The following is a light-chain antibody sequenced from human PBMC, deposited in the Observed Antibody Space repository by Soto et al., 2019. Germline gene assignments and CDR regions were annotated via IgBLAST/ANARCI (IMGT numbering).Light chain of an antibody. CDR1: QHISKY. CDR3: QQYENLLRPLT. Sequence: DIQMTQSPSSLSASVGDRVTITCQASQHISKYLNWYQQKPGKGPKLLIYDASNLETGVPSRFSGSGSGTDFTLTISSLQPEDIATYFCQQYENLLRPLTFGGGTKVGIK. CDR2: DAS. V-gene: IGKV1-33*01. J-gene: IGKJ4*01.